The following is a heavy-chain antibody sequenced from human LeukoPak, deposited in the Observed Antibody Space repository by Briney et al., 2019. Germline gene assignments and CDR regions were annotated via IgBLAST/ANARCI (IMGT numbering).Heavy chain of an antibody. CDR3: ARLGPLYCSGGTCNLDY. J-gene: IGHJ4*02. CDR1: GYSCTSYW. D-gene: IGHD2-15*01. V-gene: IGHV5-10-1*01. Sequence: GESLKICCKGSGYSCTSYWISWVRQMPGKGLEWMGRIDPSDSYTNYSPSFQGHVTISADKSISTAYLQWSSLKASDTAMYYCARLGPLYCSGGTCNLDYCGQGTLVTVSS. CDR2: IDPSDSYT.